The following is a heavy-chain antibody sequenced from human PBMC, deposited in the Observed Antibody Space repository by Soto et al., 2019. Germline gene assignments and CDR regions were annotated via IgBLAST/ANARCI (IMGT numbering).Heavy chain of an antibody. CDR1: GYTFTSYG. V-gene: IGHV1-18*01. Sequence: ASVKVSCKASGYTFTSYGISWVRQAPGQGLEWMGWISAYNGNTNYAQKLQGRVTMTTDTSTSTAYMELRSLRSEDTAVYYCARDFTLAIFGVVIIGGYFDYWGQGTLVTVSS. J-gene: IGHJ4*02. CDR3: ARDFTLAIFGVVIIGGYFDY. CDR2: ISAYNGNT. D-gene: IGHD3-3*01.